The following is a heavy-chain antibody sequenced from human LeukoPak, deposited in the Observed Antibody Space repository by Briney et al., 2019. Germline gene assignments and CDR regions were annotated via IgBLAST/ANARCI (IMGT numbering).Heavy chain of an antibody. CDR1: EFTFGSFW. CDR3: ARGRYAFDY. Sequence: GGSLRLSCAASEFTFGSFWMSWVRQAPGKGLEWVANIKEDGSDKYYVDSVKGRFTISRDNAKNTLYLQMNSLRAEDTAVYYCARGRYAFDYWGQGTLVTVSS. V-gene: IGHV3-7*01. CDR2: IKEDGSDK. J-gene: IGHJ4*02. D-gene: IGHD2-8*01.